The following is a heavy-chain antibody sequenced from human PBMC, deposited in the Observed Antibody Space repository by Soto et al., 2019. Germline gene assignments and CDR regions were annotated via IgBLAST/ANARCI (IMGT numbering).Heavy chain of an antibody. CDR2: ISGSGGST. J-gene: IGHJ4*02. Sequence: EVQLLESGGGLVQPGGSLRLSCAASGFTFSSYAMSWVRQAPGKGLEWVSAISGSGGSTYYADSVKGRFTISRDNSKNTLYLQMNSLRAEDTAVYYCAKDQGSSSWSPCDYWGQGTLVTVSA. CDR1: GFTFSSYA. CDR3: AKDQGSSSWSPCDY. D-gene: IGHD6-13*01. V-gene: IGHV3-23*01.